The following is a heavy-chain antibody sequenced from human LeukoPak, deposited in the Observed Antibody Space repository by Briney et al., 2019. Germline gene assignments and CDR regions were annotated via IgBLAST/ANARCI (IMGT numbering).Heavy chain of an antibody. V-gene: IGHV5-51*01. CDR3: ARFWTGYSDY. CDR1: GFSFTSYW. J-gene: IGHJ4*02. Sequence: GGSLKIFCKGSGFSFTSYWFGWVRQMPGKGLEWMGLIYPADSDTRCSPSFQGQVTISADRSISTAYLQWSSLKASDTAMYYCARFWTGYSDYWGQGTLVTVSS. CDR2: IYPADSDT. D-gene: IGHD3/OR15-3a*01.